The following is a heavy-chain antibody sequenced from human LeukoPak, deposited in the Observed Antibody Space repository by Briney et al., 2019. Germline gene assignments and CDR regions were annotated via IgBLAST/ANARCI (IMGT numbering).Heavy chain of an antibody. CDR1: GFTFITYG. V-gene: IGHV3-48*03. Sequence: GGSLRLSCAASGFTFITYGLNWVRQAPGKGLEWVSSISGSGNTMYYADSVKGRFTISRDNAKNSVYLQMTSLRAEDTAVYFCARDDLLSGYNFDYWGQGTLVTVSS. D-gene: IGHD3-9*01. CDR3: ARDDLLSGYNFDY. CDR2: ISGSGNTM. J-gene: IGHJ4*02.